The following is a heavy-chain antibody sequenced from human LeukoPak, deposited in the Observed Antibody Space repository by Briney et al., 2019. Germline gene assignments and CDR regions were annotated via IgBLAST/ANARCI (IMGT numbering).Heavy chain of an antibody. V-gene: IGHV3-30*03. Sequence: PGGSLRLSCAASGFTFSSYGMPWVRQAPGKGLEWVAVISYDGSNKYYADSVKGRFTISRDNAKNSLYLQMNSLRAEDTAVYYCARDKASVWRPFDYWGQGTLVTVSS. D-gene: IGHD3-16*01. J-gene: IGHJ4*02. CDR2: ISYDGSNK. CDR3: ARDKASVWRPFDY. CDR1: GFTFSSYG.